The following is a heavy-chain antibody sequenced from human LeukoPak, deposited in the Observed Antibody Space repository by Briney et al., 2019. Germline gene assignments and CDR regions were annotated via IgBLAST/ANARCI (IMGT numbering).Heavy chain of an antibody. V-gene: IGHV3-23*01. CDR3: ARNGCSSTNCYIFLGDWYFDL. D-gene: IGHD2-2*02. Sequence: GGSLRLSCVASGFTFSNYAMTWVRQAPGKGLEWVSSIRGSGDRTYDADSVKGRFTISSDNSKNTLYLQMNSLGAEDTAVYYCARNGCSSTNCYIFLGDWYFDLWGRGTLVTVSS. CDR2: IRGSGDRT. J-gene: IGHJ2*01. CDR1: GFTFSNYA.